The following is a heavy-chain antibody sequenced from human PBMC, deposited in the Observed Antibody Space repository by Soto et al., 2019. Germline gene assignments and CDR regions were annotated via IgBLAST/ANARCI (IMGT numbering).Heavy chain of an antibody. Sequence: QVQLVQSGAEVKKPGSSVKVSCKASGGTFSSYTISWVRQAPGQGLEWMGRIIPILGIANYAQKFQGRVTITADKATSTAYMELSSLRSEDTAVYYCERDMVVRGVYDAFAIWGQGTMVTVSS. CDR1: GGTFSSYT. V-gene: IGHV1-69*08. J-gene: IGHJ3*02. D-gene: IGHD3-10*01. CDR2: IIPILGIA. CDR3: ERDMVVRGVYDAFAI.